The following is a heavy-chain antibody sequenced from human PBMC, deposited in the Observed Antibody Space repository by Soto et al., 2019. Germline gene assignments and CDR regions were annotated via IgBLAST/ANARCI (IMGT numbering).Heavy chain of an antibody. CDR2: VYNSGST. D-gene: IGHD2-21*01. CDR1: GGSITSYN. J-gene: IGHJ5*02. V-gene: IGHV4-59*01. Sequence: SETLSLTCTVSGGSITSYNWNWLRQPPGKALEWIGYVYNSGSTNYNPSLKSRVTISVDTSKNQFSLKVNSVTAADTAVYYCARRAVVAVTGGLDNWLDPWGQGILVTVS. CDR3: ARRAVVAVTGGLDNWLDP.